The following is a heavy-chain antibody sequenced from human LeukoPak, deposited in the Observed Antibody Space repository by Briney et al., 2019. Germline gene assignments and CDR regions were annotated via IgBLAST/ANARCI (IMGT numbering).Heavy chain of an antibody. CDR3: ARDLEGYSSSFDY. CDR2: ISSSSSYI. CDR1: GFTFSSYS. V-gene: IGHV3-21*01. Sequence: PGGSLRLSCAASGFTFSSYSMNWVRQAPGKGLEWVSSISSSSSYIYYADSVKGRFTISRGNAKNSLYLQMNSLRAEDTAVYYCARDLEGYSSSFDYWGQGTLVTVSS. J-gene: IGHJ4*02. D-gene: IGHD6-13*01.